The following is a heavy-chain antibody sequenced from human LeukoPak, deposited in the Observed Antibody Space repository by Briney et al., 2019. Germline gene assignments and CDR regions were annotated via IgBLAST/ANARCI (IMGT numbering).Heavy chain of an antibody. CDR2: INYSGST. Sequence: AETLSLTCAVYGGSFSGYYWSWIRQPPGKGLEWIGDINYSGSTNYNPSLKSRVTISVATSKSQFSLKLSSVTAADTAVYYCSRAGYCSGGSCYSRRGPFYYWGQGTLVTVSS. V-gene: IGHV4-34*01. CDR3: SRAGYCSGGSCYSRRGPFYY. J-gene: IGHJ4*02. D-gene: IGHD2-15*01. CDR1: GGSFSGYY.